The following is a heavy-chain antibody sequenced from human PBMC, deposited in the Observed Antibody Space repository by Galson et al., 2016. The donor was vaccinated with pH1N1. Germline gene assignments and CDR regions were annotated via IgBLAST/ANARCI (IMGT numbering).Heavy chain of an antibody. CDR3: AKGQYSCPRDYYATDV. Sequence: SLRLSCAASGFMFSGYAMHWVRQAPGKGLEWVAVTSRDGSNQYYGDSVKGRFTISRDNSKNTLYLQMNSLRGEDTAVYYCAKGQYSCPRDYYATDVWGQGTTVIVSS. CDR1: GFMFSGYA. CDR2: TSRDGSNQ. J-gene: IGHJ6*02. D-gene: IGHD2-15*01. V-gene: IGHV3-30*18.